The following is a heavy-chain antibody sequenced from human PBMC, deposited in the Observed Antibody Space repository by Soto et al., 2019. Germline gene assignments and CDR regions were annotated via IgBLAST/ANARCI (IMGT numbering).Heavy chain of an antibody. CDR1: VYSFTSYW. J-gene: IGHJ5*02. CDR3: ARSMTRIAAAGTGYWCVP. Sequence: PGESLQISCKGSVYSFTSYWISWVRQMPGKGLEWMGRIDPSDSYTNYSPSFQGHVTISADKSISTAYLQWSSLKASDTAMYYCARSMTRIAAAGTGYWCVPWGQGNLGTVSS. D-gene: IGHD6-13*01. V-gene: IGHV5-10-1*01. CDR2: IDPSDSYT.